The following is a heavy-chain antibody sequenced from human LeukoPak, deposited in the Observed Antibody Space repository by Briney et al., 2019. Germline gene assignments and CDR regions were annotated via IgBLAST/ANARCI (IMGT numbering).Heavy chain of an antibody. CDR2: IYSSGST. D-gene: IGHD6-13*01. J-gene: IGHJ6*02. Sequence: PSGTLSLTCTVSGGSISNYYWSWIRQPAGKGLEWIGRIYSSGSTNYNPSLKSRVTMSIDTSKNQFSLKLTSVTAADTALYYCARDAHYSSSWYYYGMDVWGQGTTVTVSS. V-gene: IGHV4-4*07. CDR3: ARDAHYSSSWYYYGMDV. CDR1: GGSISNYY.